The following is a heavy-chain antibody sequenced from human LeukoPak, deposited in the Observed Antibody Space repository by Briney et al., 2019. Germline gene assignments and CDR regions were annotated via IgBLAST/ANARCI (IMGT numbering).Heavy chain of an antibody. CDR2: ISAYNGNT. Sequence: ASVKVSCKASGYTFTDYYMHWVRQAPGQGLEWMGWISAYNGNTNYAQKLQGRVTMTTDTSTSTAYMELRSLRSDDTAVYYCARDLYELRYFDWLLSKNYYFDYWGQGTLVTVSS. V-gene: IGHV1-18*01. CDR3: ARDLYELRYFDWLLSKNYYFDY. CDR1: GYTFTDYY. D-gene: IGHD3-9*01. J-gene: IGHJ4*02.